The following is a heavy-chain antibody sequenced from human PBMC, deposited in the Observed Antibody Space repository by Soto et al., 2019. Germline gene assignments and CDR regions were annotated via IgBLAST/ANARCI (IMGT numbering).Heavy chain of an antibody. CDR3: ARDEYYDSSGYYRTFDY. CDR1: GFTFSSYA. CDR2: ISYDGGNK. V-gene: IGHV3-30-3*01. J-gene: IGHJ4*02. D-gene: IGHD3-22*01. Sequence: GGSLRLSCAASGFTFSSYAMHWVRLAPGKGLEWVAVISYDGGNKYYADSVKGRFTISRDNSKNTLYLQMNSLRAEDTAVYYWARDEYYDSSGYYRTFDYWGQGTLVTVSS.